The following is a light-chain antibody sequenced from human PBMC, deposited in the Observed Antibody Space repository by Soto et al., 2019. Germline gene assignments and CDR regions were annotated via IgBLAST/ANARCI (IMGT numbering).Light chain of an antibody. CDR3: SSYTSSNTGV. CDR1: SSDVGGYDY. V-gene: IGLV2-14*03. Sequence: SVLTQPASVSGSPGQSITISCTGTSSDVGGYDYVSWYQHHPGKAPKLMIYDVSNRPSGVSNRFSGSKSGNTASLTISGLQAEDEADYYCSSYTSSNTGVFGGGTKVTVL. CDR2: DVS. J-gene: IGLJ2*01.